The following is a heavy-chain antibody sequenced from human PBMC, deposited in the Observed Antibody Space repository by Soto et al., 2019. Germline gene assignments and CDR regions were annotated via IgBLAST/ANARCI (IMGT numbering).Heavy chain of an antibody. V-gene: IGHV2-70*11. CDR2: IDWDDDK. D-gene: IGHD3-3*01. CDR1: GFSLTTSGMC. CDR3: ARMVIYLSAHGYYYGMDA. Sequence: SGPTLVNPTQRXTLTCTFSGFSLTTSGMCVSWIRQPPGKALEWLARIDWDDDKYYSTSLKTRLTISKDTSKSQVLLTMTNMDPVDTATYYCARMVIYLSAHGYYYGMDAWGHGPPVTVS. J-gene: IGHJ6*02.